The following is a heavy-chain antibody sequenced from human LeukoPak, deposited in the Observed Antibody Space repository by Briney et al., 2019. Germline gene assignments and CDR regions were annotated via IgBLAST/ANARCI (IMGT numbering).Heavy chain of an antibody. D-gene: IGHD3-3*01. CDR3: ARGIPITIFGVVINNLDY. CDR2: IYYSGST. Sequence: SSETLSLTCTVSGGSISSYYWSWIRQPPGKGLEWIGYIYYSGSTNYNPSLKSRVTISVDTSKNQFSLKLSSVTAADTAVYYCARGIPITIFGVVINNLDYWGQGTLVTVSS. J-gene: IGHJ4*02. CDR1: GGSISSYY. V-gene: IGHV4-59*01.